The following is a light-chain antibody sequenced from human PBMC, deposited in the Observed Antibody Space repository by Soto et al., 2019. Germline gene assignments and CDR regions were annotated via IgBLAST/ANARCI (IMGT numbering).Light chain of an antibody. CDR2: GAS. V-gene: IGKV3-15*01. Sequence: EILLKQYPATLSLSPGERATLSCRASPSVSSNLAWYQQKPGQAPRLLIYGASARATGIPARFSGSGSGTEFTLTISGLQSEDFAVYYCQQYNNWPPWTFGQGTKVDIK. CDR3: QQYNNWPPWT. CDR1: PSVSSN. J-gene: IGKJ1*01.